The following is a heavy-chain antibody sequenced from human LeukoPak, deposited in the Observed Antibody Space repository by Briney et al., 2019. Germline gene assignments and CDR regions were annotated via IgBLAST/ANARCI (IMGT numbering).Heavy chain of an antibody. CDR2: ISGSGGST. CDR3: VKGRSGTLYYFDC. J-gene: IGHJ4*02. D-gene: IGHD3-10*01. CDR1: GFTFSSYA. V-gene: IGHV3-23*01. Sequence: AGGSLRLSCADSGFTFSSYAMSWVRQAPGKGLEWVSAISGSGGSTYNADSVKGRFTISRDNSKNTLYLQMNSLRAEDTAVYYCVKGRSGTLYYFDCWGQGTLVTVSS.